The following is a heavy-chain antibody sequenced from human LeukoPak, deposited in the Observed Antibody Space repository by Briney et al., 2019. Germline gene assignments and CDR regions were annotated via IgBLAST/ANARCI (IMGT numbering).Heavy chain of an antibody. CDR1: GLTFSSYA. CDR2: ISKSGGST. D-gene: IGHD2-15*01. Sequence: GESLRLSCAASGLTFSSYAMSWVRQAPGKGLEWVSAISKSGGSTYYADSVKGRFTISRDNSKNTLYLQMNSLGGEDTAVYYCAIWGYCSGGSCYVSAYYYGMDVWGQGTTVTVSS. J-gene: IGHJ6*02. V-gene: IGHV3-23*01. CDR3: AIWGYCSGGSCYVSAYYYGMDV.